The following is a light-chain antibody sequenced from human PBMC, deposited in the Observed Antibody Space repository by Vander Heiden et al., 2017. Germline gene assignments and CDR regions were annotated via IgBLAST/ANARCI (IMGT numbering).Light chain of an antibody. CDR2: GAS. V-gene: IGKV3-20*01. CDR3: QQYGRSPWT. Sequence: DIVLTQSPGTLSLSPGERATISCRASQSVSSNYLAWYQQKPGQAPRLLMYGASITATGIPDRFSGSGSGTDFTLIISRLDPEDFAVYYCQQYGRSPWTFGRGTTVEI. J-gene: IGKJ1*01. CDR1: QSVSSNY.